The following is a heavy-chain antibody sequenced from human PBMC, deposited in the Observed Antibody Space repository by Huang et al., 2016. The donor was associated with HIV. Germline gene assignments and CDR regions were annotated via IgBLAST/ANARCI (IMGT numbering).Heavy chain of an antibody. J-gene: IGHJ2*01. CDR2: GNHGGRQ. CDR3: ATSRSGSEWFRDI. Sequence: QVQLYQWGAGPLRPSETLSLPCGVSGGSLHGYYWNWFRQSPGRGVEWVECGNHGGRQKVHPASQLRFNIVCETSRGQLSLKLTSVTATDTADYYCATSRSGSEWFRDIWGRGTLVSVS. CDR1: GGSLHGYY. D-gene: IGHD3-3*01. V-gene: IGHV4-34*01.